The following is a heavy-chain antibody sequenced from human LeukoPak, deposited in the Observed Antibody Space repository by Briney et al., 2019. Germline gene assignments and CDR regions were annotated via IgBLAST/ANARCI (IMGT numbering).Heavy chain of an antibody. CDR2: IHYSGST. D-gene: IGHD2-15*01. CDR3: ASFYCSGGSCYQYYSYYYMDV. Sequence: SETLSLTRTVSGGSISSSSYYWGWIRQPPGKGLEWIGSIHYSGSTNYNPSLQSRVTISVDTSKNQFSLKLNSVTAADTAVYYCASFYCSGGSCYQYYSYYYMDVWGKGTTVTISS. J-gene: IGHJ6*03. V-gene: IGHV4-39*01. CDR1: GGSISSSSYY.